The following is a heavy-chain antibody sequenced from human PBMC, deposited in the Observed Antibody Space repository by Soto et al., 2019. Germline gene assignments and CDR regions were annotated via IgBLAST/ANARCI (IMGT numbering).Heavy chain of an antibody. CDR2: IYYSGST. CDR1: GGSIRSYY. D-gene: IGHD3-10*01. CDR3: ARRYGSFFDI. V-gene: IGHV4-59*08. Sequence: PSETLSLTCTVSGGSIRSYYWSWIRQPPGKGLEWIGYIYYSGSTNYNPSLKSRVTISVDTSKNQFSLKLSSVTAADTAVYYCARRYGSFFDIWGQGTMVTVSS. J-gene: IGHJ3*02.